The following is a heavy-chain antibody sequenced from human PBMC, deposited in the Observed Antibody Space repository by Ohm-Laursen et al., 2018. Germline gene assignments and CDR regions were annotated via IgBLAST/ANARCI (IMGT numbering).Heavy chain of an antibody. J-gene: IGHJ6*02. V-gene: IGHV3-30*03. D-gene: IGHD1-26*01. Sequence: SLRLSCAASGFTLSSYGMHWVRQAPGKGLEWVAVISYDGSNKYYADSVKGRFTISRDNSKNTLYLQMNSLRAEDTAVYYCARDRGEFWELLWVWGQGTTVTVSS. CDR2: ISYDGSNK. CDR1: GFTLSSYG. CDR3: ARDRGEFWELLWV.